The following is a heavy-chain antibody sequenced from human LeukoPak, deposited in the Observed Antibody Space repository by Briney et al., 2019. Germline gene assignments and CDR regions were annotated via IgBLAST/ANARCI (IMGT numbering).Heavy chain of an antibody. D-gene: IGHD1-26*01. J-gene: IGHJ4*02. V-gene: IGHV5-51*01. CDR2: IYPGDSDT. Sequence: GESLKISCEGSGYSFTSYWIGWVRQMPGKGLEWMGIIYPGDSDTRYSPSLQGQVPISADKSISTAYLQWSSLKASDTAMYYCARSVGATRARFDYWGQGTLVTVSS. CDR1: GYSFTSYW. CDR3: ARSVGATRARFDY.